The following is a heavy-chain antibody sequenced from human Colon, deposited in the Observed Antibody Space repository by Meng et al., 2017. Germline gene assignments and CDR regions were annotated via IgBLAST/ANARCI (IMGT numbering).Heavy chain of an antibody. Sequence: QPQLQESGPGLVKPSETLSLTCSFSGDSISSSDSYWGWIRQPPGKGLEWIGSIGHSGFTYYTPSLKSRVTVSIDTSRNQFSLWLTSVTAADTAVYYCVRSSGWVKTGFDPWGQGTLVTVSS. J-gene: IGHJ5*02. CDR1: GDSISSSDSY. D-gene: IGHD6-19*01. CDR2: IGHSGFT. V-gene: IGHV4-39*01. CDR3: VRSSGWVKTGFDP.